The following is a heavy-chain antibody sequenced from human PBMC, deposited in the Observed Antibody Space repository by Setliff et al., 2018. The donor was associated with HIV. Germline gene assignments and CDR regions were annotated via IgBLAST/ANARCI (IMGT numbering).Heavy chain of an antibody. J-gene: IGHJ4*02. D-gene: IGHD6-6*01. Sequence: PSETLSLTCTVSGGSINNDIYFWSWIRQYPGKGLEWIGYIYYSGSTYYNPSLKSRITISVDTSKNQFSLRLSSVTASDTAVYYCARSGSSSPYYFDYWGQGTLVTVSS. CDR3: ARSGSSSPYYFDY. V-gene: IGHV4-31*02. CDR1: GGSINNDIYF. CDR2: IYYSGST.